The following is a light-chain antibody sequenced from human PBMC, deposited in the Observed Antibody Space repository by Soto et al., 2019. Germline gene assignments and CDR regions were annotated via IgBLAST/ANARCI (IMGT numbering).Light chain of an antibody. J-gene: IGLJ1*01. CDR2: DVI. Sequence: QSALTQPRSVSGSPGQSVTISCTGTSSDVGDYNYVSWYQQHPGKVPKLMIYDVIKRPSGVPDRFSGSKSGNTASLTISGLQAEDEADYYCCSYAGTYATYVFGTGTKVTVL. CDR3: CSYAGTYATYV. CDR1: SSDVGDYNY. V-gene: IGLV2-11*01.